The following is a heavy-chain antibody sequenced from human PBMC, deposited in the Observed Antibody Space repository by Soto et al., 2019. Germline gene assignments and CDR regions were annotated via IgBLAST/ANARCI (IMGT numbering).Heavy chain of an antibody. CDR2: IIPIFGTA. V-gene: IGHV1-69*01. D-gene: IGHD2-2*01. Sequence: QVPLVQSGAEVKKPGSSVKVSCKASGGTFSSYAISWVRQAPGQGLEWMGGIIPIFGTANYAQKFQGRVTITADESTSTAYMELSSLRSEDTAVYYCAREGYCSSTSCYEFGMDVWGQGTTVTVSS. CDR1: GGTFSSYA. J-gene: IGHJ6*02. CDR3: AREGYCSSTSCYEFGMDV.